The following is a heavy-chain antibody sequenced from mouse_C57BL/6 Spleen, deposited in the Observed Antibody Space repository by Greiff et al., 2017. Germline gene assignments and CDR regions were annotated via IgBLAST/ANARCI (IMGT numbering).Heavy chain of an antibody. CDR1: GFTFSSYG. J-gene: IGHJ4*01. CDR3: ARHSDYYAVGD. Sequence: EVQLVESGGDLVKPGGSLKLSCAASGFTFSSYGMSWVRQTPDKRLEWVATISSGGSYTYYPASVKGRFTISRDNAKNTLYLQMSSLKSEDTAMYYCARHSDYYAVGDRGQGTSVTVAS. CDR2: ISSGGSYT. D-gene: IGHD6-1*01. V-gene: IGHV5-6*01.